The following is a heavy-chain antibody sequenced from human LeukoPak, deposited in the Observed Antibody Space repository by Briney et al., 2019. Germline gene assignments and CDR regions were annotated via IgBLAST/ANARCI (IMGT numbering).Heavy chain of an antibody. CDR1: GFTFSSNY. D-gene: IGHD1/OR15-1a*01. Sequence: GGSLRLSCAASGFTFSSNYMSWVRQAPGKGLEWVSLIDSSGSTYYADSVKGRFSISRDKSKNTVDLQMNSLRVEDTAVYYCAKDWFATTDYWGQGILVTVSS. J-gene: IGHJ4*02. V-gene: IGHV3-53*01. CDR2: IDSSGST. CDR3: AKDWFATTDY.